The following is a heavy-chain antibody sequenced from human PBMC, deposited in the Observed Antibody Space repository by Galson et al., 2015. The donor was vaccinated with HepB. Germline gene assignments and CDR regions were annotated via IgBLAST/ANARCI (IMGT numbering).Heavy chain of an antibody. V-gene: IGHV1-69*04. D-gene: IGHD3-22*01. CDR1: GGTFSSYT. J-gene: IGHJ1*01. CDR2: IIPILGIA. CDR3: ARDRGYDSSGYYYLQH. Sequence: SVKVSCKASGGTFSSYTISWVRQAPGQGLEWMGRIIPILGIANYAQKFQGRVTITADKSTSTAYMELSSLRSEDTAVYYCARDRGYDSSGYYYLQHWGQGTLVTVSS.